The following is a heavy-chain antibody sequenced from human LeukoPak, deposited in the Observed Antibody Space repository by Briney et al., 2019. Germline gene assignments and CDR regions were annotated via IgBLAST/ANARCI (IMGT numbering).Heavy chain of an antibody. D-gene: IGHD3-16*02. Sequence: ASVKVSCKASGYTFTSYDINWVRPATGQGLEWMGWMNPNSGNTGYAQKFQGRVTMARNTSISTAYMELSSLRSEDTAVYYCARGPRYVWGSYRYGYWGQGTLVTVSS. CDR3: ARGPRYVWGSYRYGY. V-gene: IGHV1-8*01. J-gene: IGHJ4*02. CDR2: MNPNSGNT. CDR1: GYTFTSYD.